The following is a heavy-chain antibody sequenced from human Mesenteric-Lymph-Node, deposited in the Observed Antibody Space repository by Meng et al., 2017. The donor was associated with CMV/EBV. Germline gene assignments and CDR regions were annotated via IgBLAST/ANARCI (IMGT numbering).Heavy chain of an antibody. V-gene: IGHV3-9*01. J-gene: IGHJ4*02. CDR1: GFTFDDYA. Sequence: SLKISCAASGFTFDDYAMHWVRQAPGKGLEWVSGISWNSGSIGYADSVKGRFTISRDNAKNSLYLQMNSLRAEDTALYYCAKDSVEWGYYFDYWGQGTLVTVSS. D-gene: IGHD3-3*01. CDR3: AKDSVEWGYYFDY. CDR2: ISWNSGSI.